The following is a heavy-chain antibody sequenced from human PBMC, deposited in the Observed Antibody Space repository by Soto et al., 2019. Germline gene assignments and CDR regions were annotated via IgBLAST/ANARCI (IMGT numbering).Heavy chain of an antibody. CDR2: IYYSGNT. V-gene: IGHV4-30-4*01. Sequence: QVQLQESGPGLVKPSQTLSLTCTVSGGSVSSGNYYWTWIRQPPGKGLEWIGYIYYSGNTYYNPSRKGPVTIAGDTSKNQFSLNLRSVTAADTAVYYCARASSIAAAASDWGQGTLVTVSS. D-gene: IGHD6-13*01. CDR1: GGSVSSGNYY. CDR3: ARASSIAAAASD. J-gene: IGHJ4*02.